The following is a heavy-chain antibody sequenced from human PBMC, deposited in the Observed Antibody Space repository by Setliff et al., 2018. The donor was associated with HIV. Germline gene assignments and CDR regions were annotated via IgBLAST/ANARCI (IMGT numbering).Heavy chain of an antibody. J-gene: IGHJ4*02. CDR1: GGSISSYY. CDR3: AGGSGGVVTRRFDY. V-gene: IGHV4-4*07. D-gene: IGHD2-21*02. CDR2: IYTSGST. Sequence: SLTCTVSGGSISSYYWSWIRQPAGKGLEWIGRIYTSGSTNSNPSLKSRVTMSVDTSKTQFSLKLSSVTAADTAVYYCAGGSGGVVTRRFDYWGQGTLVTVSS.